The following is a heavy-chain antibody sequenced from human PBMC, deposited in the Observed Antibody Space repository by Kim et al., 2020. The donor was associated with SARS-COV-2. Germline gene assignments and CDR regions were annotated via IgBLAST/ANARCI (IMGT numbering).Heavy chain of an antibody. CDR1: GYTFTGYY. CDR3: AREGLD. D-gene: IGHD6-19*01. V-gene: IGHV1-2*06. CDR2: INPSSGDT. Sequence: ASVKVSCKASGYTFTGYYMHWVRQAPGQGLEWVGRINPSSGDTNYAQKFQGRVTLTRDTSIYTAYMELSSLRSDDTAVYYCAREGLDWGQGTLVTVSS. J-gene: IGHJ4*02.